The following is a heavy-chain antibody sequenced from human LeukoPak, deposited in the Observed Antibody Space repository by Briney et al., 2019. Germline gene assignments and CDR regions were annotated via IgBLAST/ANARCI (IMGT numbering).Heavy chain of an antibody. J-gene: IGHJ4*02. D-gene: IGHD3-10*01. CDR3: ARGEQYGSGTVQFDY. Sequence: PSETLSLTCTVSGGSISSYYWSWIRQPPGKGLEWIGYIYYSGSTNYNPSLKSRVTISVDKSRNQFSLRLTSVTAADTAVYYCARGEQYGSGTVQFDYWGQGTLVTVSS. CDR1: GGSISSYY. V-gene: IGHV4-59*12. CDR2: IYYSGST.